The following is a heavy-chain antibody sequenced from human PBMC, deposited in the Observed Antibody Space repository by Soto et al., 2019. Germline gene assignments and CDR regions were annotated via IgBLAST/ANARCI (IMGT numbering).Heavy chain of an antibody. J-gene: IGHJ4*02. Sequence: QVQLVQSGAEVKKPGSSVKVSCKASGGTFSSYAISWVRQAPGQGLEWMGGIIPIFGTANYAQKFQGRVTXTXDXXTSTAYMELSSLRSEDTAVYYCASSYEWLFGAFDYWGQGTLVTVSS. CDR1: GGTFSSYA. CDR2: IIPIFGTA. D-gene: IGHD3-3*01. CDR3: ASSYEWLFGAFDY. V-gene: IGHV1-69*05.